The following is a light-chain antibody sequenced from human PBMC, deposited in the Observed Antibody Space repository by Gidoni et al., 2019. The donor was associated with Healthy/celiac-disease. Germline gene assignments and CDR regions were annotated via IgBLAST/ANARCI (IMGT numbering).Light chain of an antibody. CDR2: AAS. J-gene: IGKJ4*01. V-gene: IGKV1-12*01. CDR3: QQANSFPLT. CDR1: QGISRW. Sequence: DIQKTKSPSSVSASVGDRDTITCRASQGISRWLAWYQQKPGKAPKLLIYAASSLQSGAPSRFSGSGSGTDFTLTISSLQPEDFASYYCQQANSFPLTFGGGTKVEIK.